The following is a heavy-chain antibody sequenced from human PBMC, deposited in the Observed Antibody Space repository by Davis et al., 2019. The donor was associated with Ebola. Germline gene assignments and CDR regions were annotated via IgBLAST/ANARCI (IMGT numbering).Heavy chain of an antibody. D-gene: IGHD3-22*01. V-gene: IGHV3-30-3*01. J-gene: IGHJ4*02. CDR2: ISYDGSNK. CDR3: AKGDVNYYDSSGYIGY. CDR1: GFTFSSYA. Sequence: GESLKISCAASGFTFSSYAMHWVRQAPGKGLEWVAVISYDGSNKYYADSVKGRFTISRDNSKNTLYLQMNSLRAEDTAVYYCAKGDVNYYDSSGYIGYWGQGTLVTVSS.